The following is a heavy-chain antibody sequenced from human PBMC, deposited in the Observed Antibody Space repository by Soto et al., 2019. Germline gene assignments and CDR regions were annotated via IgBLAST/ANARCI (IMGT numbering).Heavy chain of an antibody. Sequence: GGSLRLSCASSGFTFSSHAMHWARQAPGKGLEWVANIWFDGSNKNYADSVKGRFTISRDNSKNTLFLQVNSLRAEDTAIYYCARAAYTSGYYYFDHWGQGT. D-gene: IGHD6-19*01. V-gene: IGHV3-33*01. J-gene: IGHJ4*02. CDR2: IWFDGSNK. CDR3: ARAAYTSGYYYFDH. CDR1: GFTFSSHA.